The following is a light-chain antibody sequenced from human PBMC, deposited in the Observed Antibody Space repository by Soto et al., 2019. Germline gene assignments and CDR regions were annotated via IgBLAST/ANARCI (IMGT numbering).Light chain of an antibody. J-gene: IGKJ1*01. CDR2: EAA. Sequence: DIQMTQSPSTLSASVGDRVTITCRASQYIHNYLAWYQQKPGEAPKLLIYEAANLEGGVPSRFSGSGTGTEFTLTLRSLQPDDFATYSCQQSNTYPWTFGQGTRVEI. CDR1: QYIHNY. CDR3: QQSNTYPWT. V-gene: IGKV1-5*03.